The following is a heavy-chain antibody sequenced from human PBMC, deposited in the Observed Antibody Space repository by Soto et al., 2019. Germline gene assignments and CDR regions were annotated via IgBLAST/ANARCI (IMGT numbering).Heavy chain of an antibody. J-gene: IGHJ4*02. Sequence: SETLSLTWTVSGGSSSSYYWSWIRQPPGKGLEWIGYIYYSGSTNYNPSLKSRVTISVDTSKNQFSLKLSSVTAADTAVYYCARHNDYWGQGILVTVSS. V-gene: IGHV4-59*08. CDR2: IYYSGST. CDR3: ARHNDY. CDR1: GGSSSSYY.